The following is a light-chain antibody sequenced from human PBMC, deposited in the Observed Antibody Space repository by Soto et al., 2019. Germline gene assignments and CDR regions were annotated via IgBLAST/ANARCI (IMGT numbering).Light chain of an antibody. CDR2: DAS. V-gene: IGKV1-5*01. J-gene: IGKJ1*01. Sequence: DIQMTQSPSTLSASVGERVTVTCRASQSINGWLAWYHQKPGKAPKLLIYDASSLHSGVPSRFTGSGFGTEFTLTISSLQPEDFATYYCQQYHRYSRTFGQGTKVDI. CDR1: QSINGW. CDR3: QQYHRYSRT.